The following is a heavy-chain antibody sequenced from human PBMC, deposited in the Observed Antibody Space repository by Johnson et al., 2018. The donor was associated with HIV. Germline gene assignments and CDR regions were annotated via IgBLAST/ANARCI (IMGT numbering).Heavy chain of an antibody. CDR1: GFTFRTYG. CDR2: ISYDGSNK. CDR3: ARLFYGDEAFDI. J-gene: IGHJ3*02. V-gene: IGHV3-30*03. Sequence: QVQLVESGGGVVQPGRSLRLSCAASGFTFRTYGMHWVRQAPGKGLEWVAVISYDGSNKYYADSVKGRFTISRDNSKNTLYLQMNSLRAEDTAVYYCARLFYGDEAFDIWGQGTMVTVSS. D-gene: IGHD4-17*01.